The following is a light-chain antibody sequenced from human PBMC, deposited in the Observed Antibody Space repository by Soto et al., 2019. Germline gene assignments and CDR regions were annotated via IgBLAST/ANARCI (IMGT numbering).Light chain of an antibody. V-gene: IGKV1-39*01. CDR3: QQSYSTPPYT. CDR1: QSISSY. CDR2: AAS. J-gene: IGKJ2*01. Sequence: DIQMTQSPSSMSTSVEERVTITCRASQSISSYLNWYQQKPGKAPKLLIYAASSLQSGVPSRFSGSGSGTDFTLTISSLQPEDFATYYCQQSYSTPPYTFGQGTKLAIK.